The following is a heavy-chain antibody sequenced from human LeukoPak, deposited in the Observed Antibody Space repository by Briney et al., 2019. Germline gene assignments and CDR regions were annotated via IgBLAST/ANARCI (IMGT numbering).Heavy chain of an antibody. Sequence: GASVKVSCKTSGYAFSGYYIHWVRQAPGQGLEWMGRINPDSGDADYAQKFQGRVTMIRDTSISTFYMELTRLTFDDTAMFYCARDLRGLGDYFDYWGQGALVTV. CDR2: INPDSGDA. CDR3: ARDLRGLGDYFDY. J-gene: IGHJ4*02. V-gene: IGHV1-2*06. CDR1: GYAFSGYY.